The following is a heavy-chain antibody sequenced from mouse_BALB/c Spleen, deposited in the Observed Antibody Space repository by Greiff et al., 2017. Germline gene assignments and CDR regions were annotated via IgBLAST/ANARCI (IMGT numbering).Heavy chain of an antibody. CDR1: GFTFSSYG. CDR2: ISSGGSYT. V-gene: IGHV5-6*01. J-gene: IGHJ4*01. D-gene: IGHD4-1*01. CDR3: ARLGREAMDY. Sequence: DVQLVESGGDLVKPGGSLKLSCAASGFTFSSYGMSWVRQTPDKRLEWVATISSGGSYTYYPDSVKGRFTISRDNAKNTLYLQMSSLKSEDTAMYYCARLGREAMDYWGQGTSVTVSS.